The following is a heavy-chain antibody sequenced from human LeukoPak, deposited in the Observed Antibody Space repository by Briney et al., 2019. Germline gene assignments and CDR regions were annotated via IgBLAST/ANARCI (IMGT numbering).Heavy chain of an antibody. J-gene: IGHJ4*02. V-gene: IGHV3-74*01. Sequence: QSGGSLRLSCVASGNYWMHWVRQAPGKGLVWASHINSDGSRTNYADSVKGRFTISKDNAKNTVYLQMNSLRAEDTAVYYCVSFYETYWGRGTLVTVSS. CDR3: VSFYETY. D-gene: IGHD2/OR15-2a*01. CDR1: GNYW. CDR2: INSDGSRT.